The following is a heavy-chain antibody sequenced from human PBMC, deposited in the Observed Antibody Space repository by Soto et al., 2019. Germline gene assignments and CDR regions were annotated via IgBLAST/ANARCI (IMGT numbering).Heavy chain of an antibody. D-gene: IGHD3-3*01. J-gene: IGHJ4*02. Sequence: QVQLVQSGAEVKKPGASVKVSCKASGYTFTSYDINWVRQATGQGLEWMGWMNPNSGNTGYAQKFQGRVTMTRNTSISTAYMELSSLRSEDTAVYYCATLGSIFGVVIGRRTDYWGQGTLVTVSS. CDR2: MNPNSGNT. V-gene: IGHV1-8*01. CDR1: GYTFTSYD. CDR3: ATLGSIFGVVIGRRTDY.